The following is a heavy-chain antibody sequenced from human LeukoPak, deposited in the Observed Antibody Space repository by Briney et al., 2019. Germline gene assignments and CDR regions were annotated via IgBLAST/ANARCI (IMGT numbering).Heavy chain of an antibody. CDR2: IIPILGIA. D-gene: IGHD2-2*02. CDR3: ATRCSSTSCYTDPLFY. V-gene: IGHV1-69*02. CDR1: GGTFSSYT. J-gene: IGHJ4*02. Sequence: ASVKVSCKASGGTFSSYTISWVRQAPGQRLEWMGRIIPILGIANYAQKFQGRVTITADKSTSTAYMELSSLRSEDTAVYYCATRCSSTSCYTDPLFYRGQGTLVTVSS.